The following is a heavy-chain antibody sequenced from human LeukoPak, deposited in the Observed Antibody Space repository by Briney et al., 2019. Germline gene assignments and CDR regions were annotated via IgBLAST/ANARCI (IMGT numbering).Heavy chain of an antibody. CDR2: IYYSGST. J-gene: IGHJ5*02. CDR1: GGSISSYY. Sequence: SETLSLTCTVSGGSISSYYWSWIRQPPGKGLEWIGYIYYSGSTNYNPSLKSRVTISVDTSKNQFSLKLSSVTAADTAVYYCARLGAVASGYWFDPWGQGTLVTVSS. D-gene: IGHD6-19*01. CDR3: ARLGAVASGYWFDP. V-gene: IGHV4-59*08.